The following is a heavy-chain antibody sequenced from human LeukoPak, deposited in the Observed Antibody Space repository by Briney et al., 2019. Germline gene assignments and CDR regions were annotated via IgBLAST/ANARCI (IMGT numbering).Heavy chain of an antibody. CDR3: ARDAMITFGGAENWFDP. V-gene: IGHV1-18*01. Sequence: ASVKVSCKAFGYTFTSYGISWVRQAPGQGLEWMGWISAYNGNTNYAQKLQGRVTMTTDTSTSTAYMELRSLRSDDTAVYYCARDAMITFGGAENWFDPWGQGTLVTVSS. J-gene: IGHJ5*02. CDR2: ISAYNGNT. CDR1: GYTFTSYG. D-gene: IGHD3-16*01.